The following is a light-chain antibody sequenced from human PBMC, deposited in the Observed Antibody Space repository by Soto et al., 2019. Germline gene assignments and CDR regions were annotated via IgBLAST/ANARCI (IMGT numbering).Light chain of an antibody. J-gene: IGKJ1*01. V-gene: IGKV1-8*01. CDR1: QGISSY. CDR3: QQYYSYPPT. Sequence: IHRTHSPATLSASVLYRVTITCLASQGISSYLAWYQQKPGKAPKLLIYASSTLQSGVPSRFSGSGSGTDFTLTISCLQSEDFATYYCQQYYSYPPTFGQGTKVDIK. CDR2: ASS.